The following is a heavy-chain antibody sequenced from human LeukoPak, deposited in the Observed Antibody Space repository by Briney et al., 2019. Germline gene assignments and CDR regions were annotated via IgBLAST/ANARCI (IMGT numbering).Heavy chain of an antibody. V-gene: IGHV3-21*01. Sequence: GGSLRLSCAASGFTFSNYNMNWVRHAPGKGLEWVSSITSSSNYIFYADSVKGRFTISRDNAKNSLYLQMNSLRAEDTAVYYCARGASGIGGIRFDPWGQGTLVTVSS. D-gene: IGHD3-10*01. CDR2: ITSSSNYI. CDR3: ARGASGIGGIRFDP. J-gene: IGHJ5*02. CDR1: GFTFSNYN.